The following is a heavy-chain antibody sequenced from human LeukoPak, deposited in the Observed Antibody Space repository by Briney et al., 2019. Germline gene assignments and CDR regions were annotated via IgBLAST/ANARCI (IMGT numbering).Heavy chain of an antibody. V-gene: IGHV3-74*01. D-gene: IGHD4-11*01. CDR2: IKGDGSST. J-gene: IGHJ4*02. CDR1: GFTFSNYW. CDR3: AACDYQPAPHFDY. Sequence: GGSLRLACAASGFTFSNYWMDWVRQAPEKGLVWVSRIKGDGSSTSYADSVKGRCTIWRDNANTTLSLQIQSLRAEDTAVYYCAACDYQPAPHFDYWGQGTLVTVSS.